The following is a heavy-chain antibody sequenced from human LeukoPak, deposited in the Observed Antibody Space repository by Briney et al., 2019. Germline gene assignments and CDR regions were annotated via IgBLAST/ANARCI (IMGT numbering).Heavy chain of an antibody. CDR1: GYTFTGYY. CDR2: INPNSGGT. Sequence: ASVKVSCKASGYTFTGYYMHWVRQAPGQGLEWMGRINPNSGGTNYAQKFQGRVTMTRDTSISTAYMELSRLRSDDTAVYYCARRRSSSNYFDYWGQGTLVTVSS. CDR3: ARRRSSSNYFDY. V-gene: IGHV1-2*06. J-gene: IGHJ4*02. D-gene: IGHD6-6*01.